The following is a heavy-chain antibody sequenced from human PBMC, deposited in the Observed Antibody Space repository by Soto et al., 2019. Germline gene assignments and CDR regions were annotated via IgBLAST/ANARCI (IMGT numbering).Heavy chain of an antibody. J-gene: IGHJ4*02. V-gene: IGHV1-18*01. D-gene: IGHD3-22*01. Sequence: QVQLVQSGAEVKKPGASVKVSCKASGYTFTSYGISWVRQAPGQGLEWMGWISAYNGNTNYAQKLQGRVTMTTDTSPITAYMELRTLRSDDTAVNYWARGQATMIVVVGDYWGQGTLVTVSS. CDR1: GYTFTSYG. CDR3: ARGQATMIVVVGDY. CDR2: ISAYNGNT.